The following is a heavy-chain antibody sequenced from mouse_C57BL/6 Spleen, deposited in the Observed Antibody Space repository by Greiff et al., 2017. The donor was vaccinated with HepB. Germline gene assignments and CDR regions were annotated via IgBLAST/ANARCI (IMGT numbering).Heavy chain of an antibody. Sequence: QVQLQQSGAELVRPGTSVKVSCKASGYAFTNYLIEWVKQRPGQGLEWIGVINPGSGGTNYNEKFKGKATLTADKSSSTAYMQLSSLTSEDSAVYFCARPYYGYAMDYWGQGTSVTVSS. CDR1: GYAFTNYL. J-gene: IGHJ4*01. CDR3: ARPYYGYAMDY. V-gene: IGHV1-54*01. D-gene: IGHD1-1*01. CDR2: INPGSGGT.